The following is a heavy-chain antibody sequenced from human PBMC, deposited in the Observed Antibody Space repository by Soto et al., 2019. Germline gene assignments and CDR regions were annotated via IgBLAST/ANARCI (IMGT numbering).Heavy chain of an antibody. CDR2: IYSGGST. J-gene: IGHJ4*02. D-gene: IGHD3-22*01. CDR1: GFTVSSNY. CDR3: AGRYYYDSSGYYRFDY. V-gene: IGHV3-53*04. Sequence: EVQLVESGGGLVQPGGSLRLSCAASGFTVSSNYMSWVRQAPGKGLEWGSVIYSGGSTYYTDSVKGRFTISRHNSKNTLYLQMNSLRAEDTAVYYCAGRYYYDSSGYYRFDYWGQGTLVTVSS.